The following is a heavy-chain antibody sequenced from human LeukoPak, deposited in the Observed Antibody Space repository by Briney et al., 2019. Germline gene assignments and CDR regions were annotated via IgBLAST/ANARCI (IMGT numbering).Heavy chain of an antibody. CDR2: IYTSGST. J-gene: IGHJ5*02. CDR3: ARGGITGTRVWFDP. D-gene: IGHD1-7*01. V-gene: IGHV4-61*02. CDR1: GGSISSGSYY. Sequence: PSQTLSLTCTVSGGSISSGSYYWSWIRQPAGKGREWIGRIYTSGSTNYNPSLKSRVTISVDTSKNQFSLKLSSVTAADTAVYYCARGGITGTRVWFDPWGQGTLVTVSS.